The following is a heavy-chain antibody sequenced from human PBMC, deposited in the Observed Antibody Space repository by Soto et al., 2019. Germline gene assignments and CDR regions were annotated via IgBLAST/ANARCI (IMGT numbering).Heavy chain of an antibody. CDR2: IYYSGST. J-gene: IGHJ4*02. Sequence: SETLSLTCTVSGGSISSGGYYWSWIRQHPGKGLEWIGYIYYSGSTYYNPPLKSRVTISVDTSKNQFSLKLSSVTAADTAVYYCARAEGSGLTDFDYWGQGTLVTVSS. V-gene: IGHV4-31*03. CDR1: GGSISSGGYY. CDR3: ARAEGSGLTDFDY. D-gene: IGHD3-10*01.